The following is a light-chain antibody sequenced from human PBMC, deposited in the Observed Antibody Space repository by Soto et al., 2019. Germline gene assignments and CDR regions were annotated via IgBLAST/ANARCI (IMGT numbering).Light chain of an antibody. V-gene: IGKV3-20*01. CDR1: QSVSSGY. Sequence: EIVLTQSPGTLSLSPGERATLSCRASQSVSSGYLAWYQQKPGQAPRLLIYGASSRATGIPDRFSGSGSGTDFTLTISSLQSEDFAVYYCQQYNNWPETFGQGTKVEIK. CDR2: GAS. J-gene: IGKJ1*01. CDR3: QQYNNWPET.